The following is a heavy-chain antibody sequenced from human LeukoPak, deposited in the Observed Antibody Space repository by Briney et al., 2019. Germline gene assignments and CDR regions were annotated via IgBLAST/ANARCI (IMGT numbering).Heavy chain of an antibody. D-gene: IGHD3-9*01. CDR1: GGSFSGYY. V-gene: IGHV4-34*01. J-gene: IGHJ6*02. CDR3: ARGLHYNILTGGMDV. Sequence: SETLSLTCAVFGGSFSGYYWSWIRQSPEKGLEWIGEMSHTGATNYNPSLKSRVTVSVDTSKKQLSLNLRSVTAADTAVYYCARGLHYNILTGGMDVWGQGTTVIVSS. CDR2: MSHTGAT.